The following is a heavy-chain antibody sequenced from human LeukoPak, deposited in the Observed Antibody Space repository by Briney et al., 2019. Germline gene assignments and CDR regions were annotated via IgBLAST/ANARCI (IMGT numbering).Heavy chain of an antibody. CDR1: GGSISSSGYY. J-gene: IGHJ4*02. Sequence: SETLSLTCTVSGGSISSSGYYWSWIRQPAGKGLEWIGRIFTSGSTNYNPSLKSRVTISVDTSKNLFSLKLSSLTAADTAVYYCARGGRDYDYVWGSYRYRSYFAYWGQGTLVTVSS. CDR2: IFTSGST. CDR3: ARGGRDYDYVWGSYRYRSYFAY. D-gene: IGHD3-16*02. V-gene: IGHV4-61*02.